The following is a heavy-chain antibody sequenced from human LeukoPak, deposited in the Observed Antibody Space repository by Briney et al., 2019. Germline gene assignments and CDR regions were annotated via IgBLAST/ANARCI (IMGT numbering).Heavy chain of an antibody. J-gene: IGHJ4*02. CDR3: TRFVGVGATVLVVFDY. V-gene: IGHV3-49*04. D-gene: IGHD1-26*01. CDR1: GLTFGDYA. Sequence: PGGSLRLSCTASGLTFGDYAMSWVRQAPGKGLEWVGFIRSKAYGGTTEYAASVKGRFTISRDDSKSIAYLQMNSLKTEDTAVYYCTRFVGVGATVLVVFDYWGQGTLVTVSS. CDR2: IRSKAYGGTT.